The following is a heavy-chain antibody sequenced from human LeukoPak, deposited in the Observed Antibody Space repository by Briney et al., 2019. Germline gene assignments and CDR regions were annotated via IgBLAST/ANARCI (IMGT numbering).Heavy chain of an antibody. CDR2: IYYSGSP. Sequence: SETLSLTCTVSGGSISSYYWSWIRQPPGKGLEWIGYIYYSGSPTYNPSLKSRVTISVDTSKNQFSLKLSSVTAADTAVYYCARHMGLGYTYFYPYFDYSGQGTLVTVSS. CDR1: GGSISSYY. CDR3: ARHMGLGYTYFYPYFDY. D-gene: IGHD1-1*01. J-gene: IGHJ4*01. V-gene: IGHV4-59*08.